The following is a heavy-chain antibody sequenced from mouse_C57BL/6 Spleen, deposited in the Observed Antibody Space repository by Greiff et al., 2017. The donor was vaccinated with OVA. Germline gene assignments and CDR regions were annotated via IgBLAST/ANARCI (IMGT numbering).Heavy chain of an antibody. CDR1: GYTFTSYW. J-gene: IGHJ1*03. D-gene: IGHD1-1*01. V-gene: IGHV1-52*01. Sequence: QVQLKQPGAELVRPGSSVKLSCKASGYTFTSYWMHWVKQRPIQGLEWIGNIDPSDSETHYNQKFKDKATLTVDKSSSTAYMQLSSLTSEDSAVYYCARSYYYGSSDWYFYVWGTGTTVTVSS. CDR3: ARSYYYGSSDWYFYV. CDR2: IDPSDSET.